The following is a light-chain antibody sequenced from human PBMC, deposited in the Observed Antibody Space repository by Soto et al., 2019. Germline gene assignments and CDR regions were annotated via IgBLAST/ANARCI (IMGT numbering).Light chain of an antibody. CDR2: DVS. Sequence: QSLLTQPASVSGSPGQSITISCTGTSSDVGGYNFVSWYQQYPGKAPKLIIFDVSNRPSGVSDRFSGSKSGDTASLTISGLHTEDEADYYCNSYTSSSRPNYVFGTGTKVTVL. CDR1: SSDVGGYNF. CDR3: NSYTSSSRPNYV. V-gene: IGLV2-14*01. J-gene: IGLJ1*01.